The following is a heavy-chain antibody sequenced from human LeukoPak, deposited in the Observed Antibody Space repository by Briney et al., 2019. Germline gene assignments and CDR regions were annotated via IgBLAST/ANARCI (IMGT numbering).Heavy chain of an antibody. CDR2: IKEDGSEK. V-gene: IGHV3-7*01. CDR1: GFTFSSYW. D-gene: IGHD3-3*01. Sequence: GGSLRLSXAASGFTFSSYWMNWVRQAPGKGLEWEANIKEDGSEKYYVDSVKGRFTISRDNAKKSLYLQMINLRVEDTAVYYCARDPKFLGPIWGQGTVVTVSP. CDR3: ARDPKFLGPI. J-gene: IGHJ3*02.